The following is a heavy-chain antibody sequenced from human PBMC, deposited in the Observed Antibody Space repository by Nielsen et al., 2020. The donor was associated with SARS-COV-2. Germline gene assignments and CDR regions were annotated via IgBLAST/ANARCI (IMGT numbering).Heavy chain of an antibody. CDR1: GFTFSHYG. D-gene: IGHD2-8*01. V-gene: IGHV3-30*18. J-gene: IGHJ4*02. Sequence: GGSLRLSCAASGFTFSHYGMHWVRQAPGKGLEWVAVISYEGSATYYADSVKGRFTVSRDNSKNTLYLQINSLRAEDTAIYYCAKTPDLYAAHDYFDYWGQGTLVTVSS. CDR2: ISYEGSAT. CDR3: AKTPDLYAAHDYFDY.